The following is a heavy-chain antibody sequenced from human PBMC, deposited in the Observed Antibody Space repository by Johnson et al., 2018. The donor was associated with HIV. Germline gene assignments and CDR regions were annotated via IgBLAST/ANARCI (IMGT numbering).Heavy chain of an antibody. CDR3: AKIRTSGTGDAFDI. CDR1: GFTFSSYA. D-gene: IGHD1-14*01. J-gene: IGHJ3*02. CDR2: VSYDGSKK. Sequence: QVQLVESGGGVVQPGKSLRLFCAASGFTFSSYAMHWVRQAPGKGLEWVAVVSYDGSKKYYPDSVKGRFTISRDNSKNTLYLQMDSLRAEDTAVYYCAKIRTSGTGDAFDIWGQGTMVTVSS. V-gene: IGHV3-30*18.